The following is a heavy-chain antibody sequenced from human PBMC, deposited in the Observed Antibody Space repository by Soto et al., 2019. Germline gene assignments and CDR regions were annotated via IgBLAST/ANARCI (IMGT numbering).Heavy chain of an antibody. J-gene: IGHJ6*02. CDR2: IIPIFGTA. CDR3: ARQPDDYGENYYYYGMDV. V-gene: IGHV1-69*01. D-gene: IGHD4-17*01. CDR1: GGTFSSYA. Sequence: QVQLVQSGAEVKKPGSSVKVSCKASGGTFSSYAISWVRQAPGQGLEWMGGIIPIFGTANYAQKFQGRVTITADESTSTAYMELSSLRSEDTAVYYCARQPDDYGENYYYYGMDVWGQGTTVTVSS.